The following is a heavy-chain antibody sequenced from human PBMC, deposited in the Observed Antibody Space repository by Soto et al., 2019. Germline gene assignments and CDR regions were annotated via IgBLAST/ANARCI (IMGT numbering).Heavy chain of an antibody. CDR1: GFSFSSHW. CDR2: INQGGNEK. Sequence: EVQLVESGGGLVQPGGSLRLSCAASGFSFSSHWMCWVRQAPGKRLEWVATINQGGNEKYYADSVKGRFTISRDNARNSLYLQLSSLRDEDTAIYYCARDGVDAGLYFDYWGQGALVTVSS. CDR3: ARDGVDAGLYFDY. D-gene: IGHD2-15*01. V-gene: IGHV3-7*01. J-gene: IGHJ4*02.